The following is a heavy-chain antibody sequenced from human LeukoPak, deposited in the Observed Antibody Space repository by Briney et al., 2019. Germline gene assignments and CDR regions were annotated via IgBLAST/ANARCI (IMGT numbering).Heavy chain of an antibody. CDR2: ISSSSSYT. Sequence: PGGSLRLSCAASGFTFSDYYMSWNRQAPGKGLEWVSYISSSSSYTNYADSVKGRFTISRDNAKNSLYLQMNSLRAEDTAVYYCARDKDCSGGSCYSSFFDYWGQGTLVTVSS. CDR3: ARDKDCSGGSCYSSFFDY. D-gene: IGHD2-15*01. V-gene: IGHV3-11*05. CDR1: GFTFSDYY. J-gene: IGHJ4*02.